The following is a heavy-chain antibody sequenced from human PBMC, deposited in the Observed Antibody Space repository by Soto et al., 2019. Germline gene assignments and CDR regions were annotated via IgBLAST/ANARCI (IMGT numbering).Heavy chain of an antibody. CDR2: IIPIFGTA. Sequence: ASVKVSCKASGGTFSSYAISWVRQAPGPGLEWMGGIIPIFGTANYAQKFQGRVTITADESTSTAYMELSSLRSEDTAVYYCARETGLAVFDYWGQGTQVTVSS. V-gene: IGHV1-69*13. D-gene: IGHD6-19*01. CDR3: ARETGLAVFDY. J-gene: IGHJ4*02. CDR1: GGTFSSYA.